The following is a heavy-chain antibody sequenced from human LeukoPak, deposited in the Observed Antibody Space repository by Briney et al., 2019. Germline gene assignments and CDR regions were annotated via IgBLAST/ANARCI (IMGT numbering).Heavy chain of an antibody. CDR3: ANFLTGYTIPNYFDS. V-gene: IGHV3-23*01. Sequence: GGSLRLSCAASGFTFRKYAMSWVRQAPGKGLEWISAIAASDDSTYYADSVKGRFTISRDISRNTVYLQMNSLRAEDKAVYYCANFLTGYTIPNYFDSWGQGILVTVSS. CDR2: IAASDDST. CDR1: GFTFRKYA. J-gene: IGHJ4*02. D-gene: IGHD3-9*01.